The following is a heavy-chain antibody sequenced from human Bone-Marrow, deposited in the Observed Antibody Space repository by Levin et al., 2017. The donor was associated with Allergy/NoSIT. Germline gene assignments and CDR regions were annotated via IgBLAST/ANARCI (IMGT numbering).Heavy chain of an antibody. CDR2: FYATGNI. Sequence: PSETLSLTCTVSGGSLTSGSYYWTWIRQPAGKGLEWIGRFYATGNINYNPSLKSRVAISVDTSKNQFSLTLSSVTAADTAVYFCAREFRKVPDGLGGIAFDLWGQGTMVTVSS. D-gene: IGHD2-2*01. CDR1: GGSLTSGSYY. J-gene: IGHJ3*01. CDR3: AREFRKVPDGLGGIAFDL. V-gene: IGHV4-61*02.